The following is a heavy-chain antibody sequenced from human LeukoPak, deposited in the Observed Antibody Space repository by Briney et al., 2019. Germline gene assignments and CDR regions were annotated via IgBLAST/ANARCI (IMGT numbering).Heavy chain of an antibody. V-gene: IGHV1-69*13. CDR3: ARDQEGFDY. CDR1: GGTFSSNV. CDR2: IIPIFGTA. J-gene: IGHJ4*02. Sequence: VKVSCKASGGTFSSNVISWVRQAPGQGLEWMGGIIPIFGTANYAQKFQGRVTVTRDTSTTTVHMELRGLRSEDTAVYYCARDQEGFDYWGQGTVVTVSS.